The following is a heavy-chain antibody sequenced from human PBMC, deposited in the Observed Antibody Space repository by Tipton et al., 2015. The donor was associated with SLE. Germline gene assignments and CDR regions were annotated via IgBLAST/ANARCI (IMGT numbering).Heavy chain of an antibody. J-gene: IGHJ4*02. CDR2: ISAYNGNT. Sequence: QLVQSGAEVKKPGASVKVSCKASGYTFTSYGISWVRQAPGQGLEWMGWISAYNGNTNYAQKFQGRVTITADKSTSTAYMELSSLRSEDTAVYYCARGGEDYYDSSGYSYYWGQGTLVTVSS. CDR3: ARGGEDYYDSSGYSYY. V-gene: IGHV1-18*01. CDR1: GYTFTSYG. D-gene: IGHD3-22*01.